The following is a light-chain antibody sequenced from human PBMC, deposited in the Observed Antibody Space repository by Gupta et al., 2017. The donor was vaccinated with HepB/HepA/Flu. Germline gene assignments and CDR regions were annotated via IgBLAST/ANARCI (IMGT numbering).Light chain of an antibody. J-gene: IGLJ2*01. Sequence: QSVLTQPHSASGTPGQRVTISCSGSRSNIGSNTVNWYQQFPGTAPKLLIYSNNQRPSGVPDRFSGSKSGTSVSLAISGLQSEDEADYYCAAWDDSLNGVLFGGGTKLTVL. CDR2: SNN. CDR1: RSNIGSNT. CDR3: AAWDDSLNGVL. V-gene: IGLV1-44*01.